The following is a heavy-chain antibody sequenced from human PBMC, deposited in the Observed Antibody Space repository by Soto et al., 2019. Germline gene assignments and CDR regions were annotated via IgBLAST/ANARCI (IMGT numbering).Heavy chain of an antibody. CDR2: VNYSGNT. J-gene: IGHJ5*02. CDR3: SRRAPEGFDP. Sequence: KSSETLSLTCAVSGGSLGSSAYYWGWIRQAPGKGLEWVGSVNYSGNTYYNPSLKSRVTISVDTSRNQLSLKLSSVTAADTALYYCSRRAPEGFDPWGQGTLVTVSS. CDR1: GGSLGSSAYY. V-gene: IGHV4-39*01.